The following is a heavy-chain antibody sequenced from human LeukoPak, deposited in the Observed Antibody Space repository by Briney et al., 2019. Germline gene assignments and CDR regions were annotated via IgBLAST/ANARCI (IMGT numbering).Heavy chain of an antibody. CDR1: GFTVSSNY. CDR2: IYSGGST. J-gene: IGHJ4*02. Sequence: GGSLRLSCAPSGFTVSSNYMNWVRQAPGKGLEWVSVIYSGGSTYYADSVKGRFTISRDNSKNTLYLQMNSLRAEDTAVYYCAKDRTVAGNDYWGQGTLVTVSS. D-gene: IGHD6-19*01. V-gene: IGHV3-53*01. CDR3: AKDRTVAGNDY.